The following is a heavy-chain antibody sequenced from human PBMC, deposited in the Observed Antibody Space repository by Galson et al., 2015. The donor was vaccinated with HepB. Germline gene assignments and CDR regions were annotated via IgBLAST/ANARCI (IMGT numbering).Heavy chain of an antibody. D-gene: IGHD3-9*01. CDR1: GFTFSNAW. CDR3: TATLRYFDWSPYYFDY. Sequence: SLRLSCAASGFTFSNAWMSWVRQAPGKGLEWVGRIKSKTDGGTTDYAAPVKGRFTISRDDSKNTLYLQMNSLKTEDTAVYYCTATLRYFDWSPYYFDYWGQGTLVTVSS. CDR2: IKSKTDGGTT. V-gene: IGHV3-15*01. J-gene: IGHJ4*02.